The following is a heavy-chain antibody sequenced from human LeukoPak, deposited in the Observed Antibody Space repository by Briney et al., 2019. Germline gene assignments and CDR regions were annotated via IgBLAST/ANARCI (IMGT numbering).Heavy chain of an antibody. CDR3: AKGDHRDNAFDI. D-gene: IGHD3-16*02. CDR2: ISWNSGSI. J-gene: IGHJ3*02. CDR1: GFTFDDYA. V-gene: IGHV3-9*01. Sequence: GGSLRLSCAASGFTFDDYAMHWVRQAPGKGLEWVSGISWNSGSIGYADSVKGRFTISRDNSKNTLYLQMNSLRAEDTAVYYCAKGDHRDNAFDIWGQGTMVTVSS.